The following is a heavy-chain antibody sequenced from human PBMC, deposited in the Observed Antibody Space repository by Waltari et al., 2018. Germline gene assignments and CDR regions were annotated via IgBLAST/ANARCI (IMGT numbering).Heavy chain of an antibody. Sequence: QVPLVQSGAEVKKPGASVKVSCRASGYSFTTYGINWVRQAPGQGLEWMGWISPYNGDTQYSQKFQGRLTMTRNTSTSPAYMELTSLRSDDTAIYYCARAKSIINYAFHFDHWGQGSLVTVSS. J-gene: IGHJ4*02. V-gene: IGHV1-18*04. CDR1: GYSFTTYG. CDR2: ISPYNGDT. CDR3: ARAKSIINYAFHFDH. D-gene: IGHD2-2*01.